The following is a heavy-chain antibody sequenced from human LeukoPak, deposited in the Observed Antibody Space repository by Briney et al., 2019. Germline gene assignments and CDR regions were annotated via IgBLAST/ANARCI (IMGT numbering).Heavy chain of an antibody. CDR1: GFTFSSYS. Sequence: PGGSLRLSCAASGFTFSSYSMNWVRQAPGKGLEWVSSISSSSSYIYYAESVKGRFTISRDNAMNSLYMQMNSLRAEDTAVYYCAREDFWSGYPLYYFDYWGQGTLVTVSS. D-gene: IGHD3-3*01. V-gene: IGHV3-21*01. CDR3: AREDFWSGYPLYYFDY. J-gene: IGHJ4*02. CDR2: ISSSSSYI.